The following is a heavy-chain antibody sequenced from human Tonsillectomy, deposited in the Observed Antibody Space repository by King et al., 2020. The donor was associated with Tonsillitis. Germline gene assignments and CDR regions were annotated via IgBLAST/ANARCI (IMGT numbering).Heavy chain of an antibody. CDR1: GYTFTSYD. Sequence: QLVQSGAEVKKPGASVKVSCKASGYTFTSYDINWVRQATGQGLEWMGWMNPNSGNTGYAQKFQGRVTMTRNTSISTAYMELSSLRSEDTAVYYCARGHRSGGYCSSTSCWAYWGQGTLVTVSS. CDR2: MNPNSGNT. D-gene: IGHD2-2*01. V-gene: IGHV1-8*01. J-gene: IGHJ4*02. CDR3: ARGHRSGGYCSSTSCWAY.